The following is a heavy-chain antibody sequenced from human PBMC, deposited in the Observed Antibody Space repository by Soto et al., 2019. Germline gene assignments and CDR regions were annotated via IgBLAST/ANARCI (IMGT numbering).Heavy chain of an antibody. CDR3: ARSLTLTVREIDY. J-gene: IGHJ4*02. CDR2: ISYDGIIK. Sequence: QVQLVESGGGVVQPVRSLRLSCAASGFTFSSYAMHWVRQTPGKGMEWVAVISYDGIIKYYADSVKGRFTISRDNSKNTLYLQMNSLRAEDTAVYYCARSLTLTVREIDYWGQGTLVIVSS. D-gene: IGHD1-26*01. V-gene: IGHV3-30-3*01. CDR1: GFTFSSYA.